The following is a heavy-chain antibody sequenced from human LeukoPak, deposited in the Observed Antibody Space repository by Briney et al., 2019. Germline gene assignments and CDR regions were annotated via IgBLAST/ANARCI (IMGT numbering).Heavy chain of an antibody. Sequence: PGRSLRLSCAASGFTFISYSMNWVRQAPGKGLEWVSSITISIRYIYYADSGKGLFTISRDNAKNSLYLQMNSLRAEDTDLYYCARENIIDYGDYYMDVWGKGTTVTVSS. D-gene: IGHD4-17*01. J-gene: IGHJ6*03. CDR3: ARENIIDYGDYYMDV. CDR2: ITISIRYI. CDR1: GFTFISYS. V-gene: IGHV3-21*04.